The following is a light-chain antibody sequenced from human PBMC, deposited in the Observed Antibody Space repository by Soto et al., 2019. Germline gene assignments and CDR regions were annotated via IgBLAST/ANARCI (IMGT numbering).Light chain of an antibody. CDR1: QSVSSY. V-gene: IGKV3-11*01. Sequence: IVLTQSPATLSLSPKERATLSCRASQSVSSYLAWYQQKPGQAPRLLIYDASNRATGIPARFSGSGSGTDFTLTISSLEPEDFAVYYCQQRSNWLTFGGGTKVDIK. J-gene: IGKJ4*01. CDR3: QQRSNWLT. CDR2: DAS.